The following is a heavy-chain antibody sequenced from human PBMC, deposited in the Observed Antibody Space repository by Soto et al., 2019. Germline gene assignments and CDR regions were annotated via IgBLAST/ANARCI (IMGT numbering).Heavy chain of an antibody. CDR2: ISGSGGST. CDR3: AKDTKEVPRYYFDY. J-gene: IGHJ4*02. CDR1: GFTFSSYA. Sequence: GGSLRLSCAASGFTFSSYAMSWVRQAPGEGLEWVSAISGSGGSTYYADSVKGRFTISRDNSKNTLYLQMNSLRAEDTAVYYCAKDTKEVPRYYFDYWGQGTLVTVSS. D-gene: IGHD1-1*01. V-gene: IGHV3-23*01.